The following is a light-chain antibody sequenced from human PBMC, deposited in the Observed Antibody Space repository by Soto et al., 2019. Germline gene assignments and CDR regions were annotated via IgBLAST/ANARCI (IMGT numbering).Light chain of an antibody. CDR2: GAS. J-gene: IGKJ1*01. CDR3: QQYNNWPGT. Sequence: EIVMTQSPATLSVSAGERATLSCRASQSVSSKLAWYQQKPGQAPRLLIYGASTRATGIPARFSGSGSGTEFTLTITSPQSGDFAVYYCQQYNNWPGTFGQGTKVEIK. CDR1: QSVSSK. V-gene: IGKV3-15*01.